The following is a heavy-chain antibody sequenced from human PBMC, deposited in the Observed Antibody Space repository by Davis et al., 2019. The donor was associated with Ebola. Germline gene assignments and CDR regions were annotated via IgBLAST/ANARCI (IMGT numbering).Heavy chain of an antibody. Sequence: GSLRLSCAASGFTFSSYAMHWVRQPPGKGREWIGEINHSGSTNYNPSLKSRVTISVDTSKNQFSLKLSSVTAADTAVYYCARDRGVTPFDYWGQGTLVTVSS. CDR3: ARDRGVTPFDY. V-gene: IGHV4-34*01. D-gene: IGHD2-21*02. CDR2: INHSGST. J-gene: IGHJ4*02. CDR1: GFTFSSYA.